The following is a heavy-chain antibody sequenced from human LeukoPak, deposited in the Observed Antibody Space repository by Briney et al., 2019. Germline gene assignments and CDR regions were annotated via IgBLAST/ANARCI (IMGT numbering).Heavy chain of an antibody. Sequence: GGSLRLSCAASGFTFSSYSMNWVRQAPGKGLEWVSSISSSSSYIYYADSVKGRFTISRDNSKNTLYLQMNSLRAEDTAVYYCANQYPNDYGVNFDYWGQGTLVTVSS. V-gene: IGHV3-21*01. J-gene: IGHJ4*02. CDR1: GFTFSSYS. CDR3: ANQYPNDYGVNFDY. D-gene: IGHD4-17*01. CDR2: ISSSSSYI.